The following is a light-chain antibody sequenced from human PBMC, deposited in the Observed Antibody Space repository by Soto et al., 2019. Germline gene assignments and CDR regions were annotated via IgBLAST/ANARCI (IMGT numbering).Light chain of an antibody. CDR3: QHYNSYSEA. CDR1: QTISSW. V-gene: IGKV1-5*03. CDR2: KAS. J-gene: IGKJ1*01. Sequence: DIQMTQSPSSLSASVGDRVTITCRASQTISSWVALYQQQPGKAPKLLIYKASTLKSGVPSRFSGSGSGTEFTLTISSLQPDDFATYYCQHYNSYSEAFGQGTKVDI.